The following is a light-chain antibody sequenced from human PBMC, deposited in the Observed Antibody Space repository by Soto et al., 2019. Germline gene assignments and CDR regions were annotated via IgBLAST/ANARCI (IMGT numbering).Light chain of an antibody. CDR2: GAS. CDR3: QQYNNWPPLT. Sequence: EIVMTQSPATLSVSPGERATLSCRASQSVSSNLAWYQQKPGQAPRLLIYGASNRGTGIPARFSGSGSGTEFTLTISSLQSEDFAVYYCQQYNNWPPLTFGGGTKVEIK. J-gene: IGKJ4*01. V-gene: IGKV3-15*01. CDR1: QSVSSN.